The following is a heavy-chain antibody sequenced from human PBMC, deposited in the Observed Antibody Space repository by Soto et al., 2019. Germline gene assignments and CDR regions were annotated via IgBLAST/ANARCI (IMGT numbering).Heavy chain of an antibody. Sequence: EVQLLESGGGLVQPGGSLRLSCAASGFTFNNYAMTWVRQAPGKGLEWVSAISGGGDTTSYVDSVKGRFTVSRDGSKNTLYLQMSSLRAEDPALYYCAKGRGGSGSLTPRVDFWGQGTLVTVSS. V-gene: IGHV3-23*01. J-gene: IGHJ4*02. CDR3: AKGRGGSGSLTPRVDF. CDR2: ISGGGDTT. CDR1: GFTFNNYA. D-gene: IGHD3-10*01.